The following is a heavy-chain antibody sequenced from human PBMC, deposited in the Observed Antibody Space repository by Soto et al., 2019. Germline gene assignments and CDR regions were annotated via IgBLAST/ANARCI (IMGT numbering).Heavy chain of an antibody. J-gene: IGHJ4*02. D-gene: IGHD2-21*02. CDR3: TTEGTATADFEY. V-gene: IGHV3-15*01. Sequence: GVSLRLSCAASGFTFSNAWMSCVRQAPGKGLEWVGRIKSKTDGGTTDYAAPVKGRFTISRDDSKNTLYLQMNSLKTEDTAVYYCTTEGTATADFEYWGQGTLVTVSS. CDR1: GFTFSNAW. CDR2: IKSKTDGGTT.